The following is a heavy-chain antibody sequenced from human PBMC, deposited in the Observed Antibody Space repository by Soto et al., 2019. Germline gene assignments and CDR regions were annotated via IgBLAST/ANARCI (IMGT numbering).Heavy chain of an antibody. CDR1: GGSISSGDYY. CDR3: ARGSGYYGSGSYYSPAEYFQH. J-gene: IGHJ1*01. CDR2: IYYSGST. D-gene: IGHD3-10*01. Sequence: SETLSLTCTVSGGSISSGDYYWSWIRQPPGKGLEWIGYIYYSGSTYYNPSLKSRVTISVDTSKNQFSLKLSSVTAADTAVYYCARGSGYYGSGSYYSPAEYFQHWGQGTLVTVSS. V-gene: IGHV4-30-4*01.